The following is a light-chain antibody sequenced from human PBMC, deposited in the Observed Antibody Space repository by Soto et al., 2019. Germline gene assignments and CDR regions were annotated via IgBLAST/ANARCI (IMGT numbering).Light chain of an antibody. V-gene: IGKV3-11*01. Sequence: EFVLTQSPATLSLSPGESATLSCRASQSISNFLAWYQQKPGQAPRLLIYDASNRATGIPARFSGSGSGTDFTLTISSLEPEDFAVYYCQQRSNWPPLTFGGGTKVDI. J-gene: IGKJ4*01. CDR1: QSISNF. CDR3: QQRSNWPPLT. CDR2: DAS.